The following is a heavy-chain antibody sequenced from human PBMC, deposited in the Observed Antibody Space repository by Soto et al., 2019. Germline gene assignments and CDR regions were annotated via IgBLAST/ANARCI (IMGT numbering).Heavy chain of an antibody. D-gene: IGHD5-18*01. Sequence: GSVKVSCKASGYTFTSYGISWVRQAPGQGLEWMGWISAYNGNTNYAQKLQGRVTMTTDTSTSTAYMELRSLRSDDTAVYYCARMDTAMFYFDYWGQGTLVTVSS. CDR3: ARMDTAMFYFDY. J-gene: IGHJ4*02. V-gene: IGHV1-18*01. CDR2: ISAYNGNT. CDR1: GYTFTSYG.